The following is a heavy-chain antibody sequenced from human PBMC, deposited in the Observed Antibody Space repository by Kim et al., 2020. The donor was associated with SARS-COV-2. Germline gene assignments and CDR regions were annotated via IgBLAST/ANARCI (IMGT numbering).Heavy chain of an antibody. D-gene: IGHD2-15*01. V-gene: IGHV1-69*13. J-gene: IGHJ6*02. CDR1: GGTFSSSA. Sequence: SVKVSCKASGGTFSSSAISWVRQAPGQGLEWMGGIIPIFGTANYAQKFQGRVTITADESTSTAYMELSSLRSEDTAVYYCSIPFGYCSGGSCYVKNYYYYGMDVWGQGTTVTVSS. CDR3: SIPFGYCSGGSCYVKNYYYYGMDV. CDR2: IIPIFGTA.